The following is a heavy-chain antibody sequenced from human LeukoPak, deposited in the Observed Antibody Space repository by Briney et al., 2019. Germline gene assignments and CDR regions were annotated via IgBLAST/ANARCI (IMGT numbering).Heavy chain of an antibody. D-gene: IGHD3-10*01. CDR3: AREAVFGSFDY. CDR2: ISSSSSYI. J-gene: IGHJ4*02. V-gene: IGHV3-21*01. CDR1: GFTFSSYS. Sequence: GGSLRLSCAASGFTFSSYSMNWVRQAPGKGLEWVSSISSSSSYIYYADSVKGRFTISRDNSKNTLYLQMNSLRAEDTAVYYCAREAVFGSFDYWGQGTLVTVSS.